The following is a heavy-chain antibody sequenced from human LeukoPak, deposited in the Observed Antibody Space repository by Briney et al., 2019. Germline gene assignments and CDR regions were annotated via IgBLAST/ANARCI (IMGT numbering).Heavy chain of an antibody. CDR1: GGSISSTSYY. D-gene: IGHD6-13*01. J-gene: IGHJ4*02. Sequence: SETLSLTCTVSGGSISSTSYYWGWIRQPPGKGLEWIGSLYYSGSTYCNPSLKSRVTISVDTSKNQLSLKLSSVTASDTAVYYCARSVYSTSVDSWGQGTPVTVSS. V-gene: IGHV4-39*01. CDR3: ARSVYSTSVDS. CDR2: LYYSGST.